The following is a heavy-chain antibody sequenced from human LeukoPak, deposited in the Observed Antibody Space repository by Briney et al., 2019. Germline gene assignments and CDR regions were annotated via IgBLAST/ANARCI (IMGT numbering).Heavy chain of an antibody. CDR2: ISSSSSYI. V-gene: IGHV3-21*01. J-gene: IGHJ6*03. D-gene: IGHD3-16*02. Sequence: GGSLRLSCEASGFTFRDYGMNWVRQAPGKGLEWVSSISSSSSYIYYADSVKGRFTISRDNAKNSLYLQMNSLRAEDTAVYYCARARYSPDYYMDVWGKGTTVTVSS. CDR3: ARARYSPDYYMDV. CDR1: GFTFRDYG.